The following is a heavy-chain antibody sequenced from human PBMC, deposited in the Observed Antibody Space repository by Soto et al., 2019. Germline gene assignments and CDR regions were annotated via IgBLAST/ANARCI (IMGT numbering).Heavy chain of an antibody. D-gene: IGHD3-9*01. CDR2: INPSGGST. Sequence: ASVKVSCKXSGYTFTSYYMHWVRQAPGQGLEWMGIINPSGGSTSYAQKFQGRVTMTRDTSTSTVYMELSSLRSEDTAVYYCPRGYYDILTGSPSPFDYWGQGTLVTVSS. CDR1: GYTFTSYY. V-gene: IGHV1-46*01. J-gene: IGHJ4*02. CDR3: PRGYYDILTGSPSPFDY.